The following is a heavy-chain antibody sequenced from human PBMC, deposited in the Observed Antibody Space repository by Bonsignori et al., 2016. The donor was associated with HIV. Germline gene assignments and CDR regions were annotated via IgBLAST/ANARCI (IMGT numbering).Heavy chain of an antibody. J-gene: IGHJ4*02. CDR2: TRNKANSYTT. D-gene: IGHD2-15*01. Sequence: GGSLRLSCAGSGFIFSDYYIDWVRQAPGKGLEWVGRTRNKANSYTTEYAASFRGRFTISRNDSKNSVYLQLNSLKTEDAALYYCVRGAFNCSGGICSFYYSDYWGQGTLVTVSS. V-gene: IGHV3-72*01. CDR3: VRGAFNCSGGICSFYYSDY. CDR1: GFIFSDYY.